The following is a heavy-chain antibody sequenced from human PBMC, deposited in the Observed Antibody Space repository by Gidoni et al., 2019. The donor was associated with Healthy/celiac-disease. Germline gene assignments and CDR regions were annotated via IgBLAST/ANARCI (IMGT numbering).Heavy chain of an antibody. CDR2: ISYDGSNK. V-gene: IGHV3-30*18. CDR3: AKDHYYYGMDV. Sequence: VQLVGSVGGVGQPGRSLRVSCAAPGFTFSSYGMHWVRQAPGKGLEWVAVISYDGSNKYYADSVKGRFTISRDNSKNTLYLQMNSLRAEDTAVYYCAKDHYYYGMDVWGKGTTVTVSS. J-gene: IGHJ6*04. CDR1: GFTFSSYG.